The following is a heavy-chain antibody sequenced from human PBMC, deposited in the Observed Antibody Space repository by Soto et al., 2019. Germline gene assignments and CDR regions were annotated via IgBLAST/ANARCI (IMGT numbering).Heavy chain of an antibody. CDR2: LETDGSTT. J-gene: IGHJ4*02. V-gene: IGHV3-74*03. Sequence: EVQLVESGGGLVQPGGSLRLSCAASGFSLSDNWMHWVRQAPGKGLVWVSRLETDGSTTAYADSVRGRFSISRDNAKNTLYLQMNSLRADDTAVYYCVRDGTSKMHYDYWGQGSLFAVSS. CDR3: VRDGTSKMHYDY. CDR1: GFSLSDNW. D-gene: IGHD1-26*01.